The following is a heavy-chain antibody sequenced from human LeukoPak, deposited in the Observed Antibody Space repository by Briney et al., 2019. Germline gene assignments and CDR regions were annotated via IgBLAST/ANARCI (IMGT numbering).Heavy chain of an antibody. CDR1: GFTFSTYW. CDR2: IKGDESAK. J-gene: IGHJ4*02. Sequence: TGGSLRLSCAASGFTFSTYWMAWVRQAPGKGLEWVANIKGDESAKHQADSVKGRLTISRDNAQNSVYLQMSSLRGEDTAVYYCARDVGGSLDYWGQGTLVTVSS. CDR3: ARDVGGSLDY. V-gene: IGHV3-7*01. D-gene: IGHD1-26*01.